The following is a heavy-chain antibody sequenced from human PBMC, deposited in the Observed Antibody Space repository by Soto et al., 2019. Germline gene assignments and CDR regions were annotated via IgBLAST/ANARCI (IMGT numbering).Heavy chain of an antibody. CDR2: IIPILGIA. Sequence: ASVKVSCKASGGTFSSYAISWVRQAPGQGLEWMGGIIPILGIANYAQKFQGRVTITADKSTNTAYMELSSLRSEDTAVYYCARAGYSGYDDAFDIWGQGTMVTVSS. CDR3: ARAGYSGYDDAFDI. J-gene: IGHJ3*02. V-gene: IGHV1-69*10. D-gene: IGHD5-12*01. CDR1: GGTFSSYA.